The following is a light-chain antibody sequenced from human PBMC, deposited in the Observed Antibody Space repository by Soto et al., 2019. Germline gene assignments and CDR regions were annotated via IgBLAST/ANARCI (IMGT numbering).Light chain of an antibody. CDR2: RGS. J-gene: IGKJ4*01. V-gene: IGKV3-15*01. Sequence: IVMTQSPATLSVSPGERATLSCRASQSINSNLAWYQQKAGQAPRLLMVRGSIRATGFPARFSGSGCGTEFNITISSLQSEDSAIYYCQQYNNWPRATFGGGTKVDIK. CDR1: QSINSN. CDR3: QQYNNWPRAT.